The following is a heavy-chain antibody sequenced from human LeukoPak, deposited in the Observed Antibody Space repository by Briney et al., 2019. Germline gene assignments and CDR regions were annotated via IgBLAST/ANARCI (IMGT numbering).Heavy chain of an antibody. Sequence: PGGSLRLSCTASGFALSHYGMDWVRQAPGKGLELVALLWADGTRPSYADSVKGRFTISRDISRNTLYLQVNSLRVEDTAVYYCTKDYGGDPFDYWGQGTLVTVSS. J-gene: IGHJ4*02. CDR1: GFALSHYG. D-gene: IGHD4-23*01. CDR2: LWADGTRP. V-gene: IGHV3-33*06. CDR3: TKDYGGDPFDY.